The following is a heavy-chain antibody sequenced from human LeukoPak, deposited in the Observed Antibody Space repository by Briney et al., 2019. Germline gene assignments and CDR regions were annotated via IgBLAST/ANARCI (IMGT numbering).Heavy chain of an antibody. D-gene: IGHD3-10*01. CDR1: GYSISSGYY. V-gene: IGHV4-38-2*02. CDR3: AREITMVRGVITPFDY. Sequence: SETLSLTCTVSGYSISSGYYWGWIRQPPGKGLEWIGSIYHSGSTYYNPSLKSRVTISVDTSKNQFSLKLSSVTAADTAVYYCAREITMVRGVITPFDYWGQGTLVTVSS. J-gene: IGHJ4*02. CDR2: IYHSGST.